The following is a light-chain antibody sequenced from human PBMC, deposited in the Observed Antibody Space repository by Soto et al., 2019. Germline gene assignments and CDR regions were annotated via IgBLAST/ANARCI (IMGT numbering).Light chain of an antibody. CDR2: DVS. J-gene: IGLJ2*01. CDR1: SSDVGAYNY. Sequence: QSALTQPASVSGSPGQSITISCTGTSSDVGAYNYVSWYQQHPGKAPKLMIFDVSNRSSGVSNRFSGAKSGNTASLTISGLQAEDEADYYCSSCRSGSIVVFGGGTQLTVL. CDR3: SSCRSGSIVV. V-gene: IGLV2-14*03.